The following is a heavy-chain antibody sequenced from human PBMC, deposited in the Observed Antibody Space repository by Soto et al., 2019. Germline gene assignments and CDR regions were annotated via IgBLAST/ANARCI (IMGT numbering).Heavy chain of an antibody. Sequence: VKVSCKASGGTFSSYAISWVRQAPGQGLEWMGGTIPIFGTANYAQKFQGRVTITADESTSTAYMELSSLRSEDTAVYYCARGAGSXYALGYYYYGMDVWGQGTTVTVSS. CDR1: GGTFSSYA. D-gene: IGHD3-10*01. CDR2: TIPIFGTA. V-gene: IGHV1-69*13. CDR3: ARGAGSXYALGYYYYGMDV. J-gene: IGHJ6*02.